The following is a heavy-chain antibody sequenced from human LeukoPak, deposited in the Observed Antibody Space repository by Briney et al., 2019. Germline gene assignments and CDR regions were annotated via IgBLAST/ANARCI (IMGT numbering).Heavy chain of an antibody. V-gene: IGHV4-61*08. CDR3: ARENYDSSGLTTEGMDV. CDR2: IYYSGST. J-gene: IGHJ6*02. D-gene: IGHD3-22*01. Sequence: SETLSLTCTVSGGSISSGGYYWSWIRQHPGKGLEWIGYIYYSGSTNYNPSLKSRVTISVDTSKNQFSLKLSSVTAADTAVYYCARENYDSSGLTTEGMDVWGQGTTVTVSS. CDR1: GGSISSGGYY.